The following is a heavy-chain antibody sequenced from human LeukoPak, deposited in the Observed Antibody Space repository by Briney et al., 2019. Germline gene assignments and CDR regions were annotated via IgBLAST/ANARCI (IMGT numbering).Heavy chain of an antibody. CDR2: ISAYNGNT. V-gene: IGHV1-18*01. CDR1: GYSFTSYG. J-gene: IGHJ5*02. CDR3: ARDNWNLPFDP. D-gene: IGHD1-20*01. Sequence: ASVKVSCKASGYSFTSYGISWVRQAPGQGLEWMGWISAYNGNTNYAQKLQGRVTMTTDASTSTAYMELRSLRSDDTAVYYCARDNWNLPFDPWGQGTLVTVSS.